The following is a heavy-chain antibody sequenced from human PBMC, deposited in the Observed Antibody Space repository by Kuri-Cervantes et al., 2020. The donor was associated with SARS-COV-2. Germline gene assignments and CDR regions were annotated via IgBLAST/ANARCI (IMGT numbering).Heavy chain of an antibody. Sequence: LSLTCAASGFTFSSYAMSWVRQAPGKGLEWVSAISGSGGSTYYADSVKGRFTISRDNSKNTLYLHMNSVRGDDTAVYYCARVAGEGPIYYYYMDVWGKGTAVTVSS. V-gene: IGHV3-23*01. CDR1: GFTFSSYA. CDR2: ISGSGGST. J-gene: IGHJ6*03. CDR3: ARVAGEGPIYYYYMDV. D-gene: IGHD2-21*01.